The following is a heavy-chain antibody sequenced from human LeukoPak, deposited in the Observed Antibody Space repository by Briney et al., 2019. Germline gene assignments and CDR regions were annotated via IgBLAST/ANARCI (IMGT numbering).Heavy chain of an antibody. CDR3: AGHHPRNTVDF. CDR1: GGSISSGGYS. V-gene: IGHV4-30-2*01. CDR2: IYHSGST. J-gene: IGHJ4*02. Sequence: SQTLSLTCAVSGGSISSGGYSWSWIRQPPGKGLEWVGYIYHSGSTYYNPSLKSRVTISVDRSKSQFSLKLTSVTAADTAVYYCAGHHPRNTVDFWGQGTLVTVSS. D-gene: IGHD2/OR15-2a*01.